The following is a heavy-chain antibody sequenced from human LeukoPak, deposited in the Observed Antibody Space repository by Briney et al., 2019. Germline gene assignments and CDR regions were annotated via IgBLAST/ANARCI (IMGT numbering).Heavy chain of an antibody. Sequence: GESLKISCVASGFSFRTYGMHWVRQVPGKGPQWVAFIRFDGSNKYYEDSVKGRFTISRDNAKNTLYLQMNSLRPEDAAVYFCAKDYYPDFKRFYHVDVWGQGTTVIVS. CDR3: AKDYYPDFKRFYHVDV. CDR1: GFSFRTYG. D-gene: IGHD1-26*01. V-gene: IGHV3-30*02. J-gene: IGHJ6*02. CDR2: IRFDGSNK.